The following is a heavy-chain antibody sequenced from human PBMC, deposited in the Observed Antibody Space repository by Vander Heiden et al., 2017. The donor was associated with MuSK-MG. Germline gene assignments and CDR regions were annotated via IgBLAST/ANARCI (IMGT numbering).Heavy chain of an antibody. CDR3: VRREWEILGPFDY. CDR1: GYIFSKFW. J-gene: IGHJ4*02. CDR2: IYGGDSDT. V-gene: IGHV5-51*01. D-gene: IGHD1-26*01. Sequence: LAQSAVEVKKPGESVKISCKASGYIFSKFWIGWVRQKPGEGLEFLGMIYGGDSDTRYSPSFRGQVTMSVDKSINIAYLQWTNVKTSDTAMYFCVRREWEILGPFDYWGQGTLLSVSS.